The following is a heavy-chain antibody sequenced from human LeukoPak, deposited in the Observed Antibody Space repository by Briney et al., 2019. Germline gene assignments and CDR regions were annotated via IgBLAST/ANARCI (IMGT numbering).Heavy chain of an antibody. V-gene: IGHV3-74*01. CDR3: ARFYYYYYYMDV. CDR1: GFTFSHYW. CDR2: INSDGSST. J-gene: IGHJ6*03. Sequence: GGSLRLSCAASGFTFSHYWMHWVRQAPGKGLVWVSRINSDGSSTSYADSVKGRFTISRDNAKNTLYLQMNSLRAEDTAMYYCARFYYYYYYMDVWGKGTTVTVSS.